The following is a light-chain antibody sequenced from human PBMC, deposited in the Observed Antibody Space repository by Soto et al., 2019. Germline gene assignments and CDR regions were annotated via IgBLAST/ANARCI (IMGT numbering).Light chain of an antibody. CDR2: AAS. J-gene: IGKJ4*01. Sequence: DLQMTQSPSSLSASVGDRVTITCRASQSISSYLNWYQQKPGKAPKLLIYAASSLQSGVPSRFSGSGSGTDFTLTISSLQPEDFATYYCQQSYSTSALTFGGGTKVAIK. CDR3: QQSYSTSALT. V-gene: IGKV1-39*01. CDR1: QSISSY.